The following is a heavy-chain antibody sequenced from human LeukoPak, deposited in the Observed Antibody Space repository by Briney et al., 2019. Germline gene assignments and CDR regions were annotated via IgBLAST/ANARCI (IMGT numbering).Heavy chain of an antibody. V-gene: IGHV2-70*11. D-gene: IGHD4-23*01. J-gene: IGHJ4*02. CDR2: IDWDDDK. CDR3: ARAFYGGNSVDS. CDR1: GFSLSTSAIC. Sequence: SGPTLVNATQTLTPSSTFSGFSLSTSAICVSWIRQPPGTALEWLARIDWDDDKYYSSSLKTRLTISKDTSKNQVVLTMTNMDPVDTATYYCARAFYGGNSVDSWGQGTLVTVSS.